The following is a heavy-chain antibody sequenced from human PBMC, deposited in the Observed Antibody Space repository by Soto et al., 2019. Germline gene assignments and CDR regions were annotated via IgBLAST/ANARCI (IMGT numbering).Heavy chain of an antibody. V-gene: IGHV6-1*01. CDR1: GDSVSSNSAA. D-gene: IGHD2-21*02. Sequence: QVQLQQSGPGLMKPSQTLSLTCAISGDSVSSNSAAWNWIRQSPSRGLEWLGRAYYRSQWYYDSAVFVRSRITVIPDTSKNQFSLQLSSVTPEDTAVYFCTKQKGDSRTYNGMDVWGQGTTVIVSS. CDR3: TKQKGDSRTYNGMDV. J-gene: IGHJ6*02. CDR2: AYYRSQWYY.